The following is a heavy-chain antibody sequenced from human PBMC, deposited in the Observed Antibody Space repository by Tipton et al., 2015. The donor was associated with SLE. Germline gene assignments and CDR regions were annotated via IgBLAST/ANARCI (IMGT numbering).Heavy chain of an antibody. CDR1: GGSISSSSYY. CDR3: ARGTSYYNSLY. V-gene: IGHV4-30-4*08. CDR2: IHSSGGT. Sequence: TLSLTCTVSGGSISSSSYYWGWIRQPPGKGLEWIGYIHSSGGTYYNPSLKSRVTISVGTSRNQFSVQLTSVTAADTAVYYCARGTSYYNSLYWGQGTLVTVSS. J-gene: IGHJ4*02. D-gene: IGHD3-3*01.